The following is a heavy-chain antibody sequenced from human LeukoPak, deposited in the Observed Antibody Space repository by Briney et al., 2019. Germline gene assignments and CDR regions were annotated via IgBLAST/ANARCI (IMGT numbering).Heavy chain of an antibody. D-gene: IGHD6-13*01. CDR3: ARDREAAAVYYMDV. CDR2: INTNTGNP. CDR1: GYTFTGYY. J-gene: IGHJ6*03. Sequence: ASVKVSCKASGYTFTGYYMHWVRQAPGQGLEWMGWINTNTGNPTYAQGFTGRFVFSLDTSVSTAYLQISSLKAEDTAVYYCARDREAAAVYYMDVWGKGTTVTVSS. V-gene: IGHV7-4-1*02.